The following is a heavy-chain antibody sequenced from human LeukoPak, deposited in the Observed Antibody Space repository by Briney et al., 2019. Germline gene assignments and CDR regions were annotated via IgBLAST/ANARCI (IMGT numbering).Heavy chain of an antibody. CDR1: GFTFSSYG. J-gene: IGHJ4*02. CDR3: AKDLFDKNGDPDY. CDR2: ISYDGSNK. D-gene: IGHD4-17*01. Sequence: GGSLRLSCAASGFTFSSYGMHWVRQAPGKGLEWVAVISYDGSNKYYADSVKGRFTISRDNSKNTQYLQMNSLRAEDTAVYYCAKDLFDKNGDPDYWGQGTLVTVSS. V-gene: IGHV3-30*18.